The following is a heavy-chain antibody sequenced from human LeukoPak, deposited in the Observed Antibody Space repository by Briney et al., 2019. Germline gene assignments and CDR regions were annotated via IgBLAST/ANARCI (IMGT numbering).Heavy chain of an antibody. V-gene: IGHV3-53*01. CDR2: IYSGGST. Sequence: GGSLRLSCAASGFTVSSNYMSWVRQAPGKGLEWVSVIYSGGSTYYADSVKGRFTISRDNSKNTLYLQMNSLRAEDTAVYYCAKDDGSGFGRGYFDYWGQGTLVTVSS. D-gene: IGHD3-10*01. CDR3: AKDDGSGFGRGYFDY. J-gene: IGHJ4*02. CDR1: GFTVSSNY.